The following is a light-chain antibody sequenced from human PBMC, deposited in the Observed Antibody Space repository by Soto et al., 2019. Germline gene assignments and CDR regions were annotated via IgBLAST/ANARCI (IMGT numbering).Light chain of an antibody. CDR1: QGISRA. J-gene: IGKJ5*01. Sequence: AIPLTQSPSSLSASVGDRVTITCRASQGISRALAWYQQKPVKAPKLLIYDASSLASGVPSRFSGSGSGTDFTLTISSLQPEDFATYYCQQFNSYLITFGQGTRLEIK. CDR3: QQFNSYLIT. CDR2: DAS. V-gene: IGKV1-13*02.